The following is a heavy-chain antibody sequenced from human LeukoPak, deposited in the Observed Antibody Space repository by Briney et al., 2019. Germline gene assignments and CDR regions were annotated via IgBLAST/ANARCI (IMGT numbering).Heavy chain of an antibody. CDR3: ASLDCSSTSCYAFSRIYYYYGMDV. Sequence: SETLSLTCTVSGGSISSSGYYWSWIRQHPGKGLEWIGYIYYSGSTYYNPSLKSRVTISVDTSKNQFSLKLSSVTAADTAVYYCASLDCSSTSCYAFSRIYYYYGMDVWGKGTTVTVSS. V-gene: IGHV4-31*03. CDR1: GGSISSSGYY. J-gene: IGHJ6*04. CDR2: IYYSGST. D-gene: IGHD2-2*01.